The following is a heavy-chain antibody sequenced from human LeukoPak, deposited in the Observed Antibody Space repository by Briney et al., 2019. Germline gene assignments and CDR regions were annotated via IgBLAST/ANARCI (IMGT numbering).Heavy chain of an antibody. CDR2: INPNSGGT. CDR3: ARDLEYCSGGSCYYYGMDV. CDR1: GYTFTGYY. Sequence: ASVKVSCKASGYTFTGYYMHWVRQAPGQGLEWMVWINPNSGGTNYAQKFQGRVTMTRDTSISTAYMELSRLRSDDTAVYYCARDLEYCSGGSCYYYGMDVWGQGTTVTVSS. V-gene: IGHV1-2*02. D-gene: IGHD2-15*01. J-gene: IGHJ6*02.